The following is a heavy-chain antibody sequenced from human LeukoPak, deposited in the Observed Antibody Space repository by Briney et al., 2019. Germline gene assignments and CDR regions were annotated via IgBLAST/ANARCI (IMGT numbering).Heavy chain of an antibody. J-gene: IGHJ6*02. D-gene: IGHD6-13*01. V-gene: IGHV2-70*11. CDR1: GFSLSTSGMC. CDR3: ARIAGIAAAGIYYYGMDV. Sequence: SGPTLVNPTQTLTLTCTFSGFSLSTSGMCVSWIRQPPGKALEWLARIDWDDDKYYSTSLKTRLTISKDTSKNQVVLTMTNMDPVDTATYYRARIAGIAAAGIYYYGMDVWGQGTTVTVSS. CDR2: IDWDDDK.